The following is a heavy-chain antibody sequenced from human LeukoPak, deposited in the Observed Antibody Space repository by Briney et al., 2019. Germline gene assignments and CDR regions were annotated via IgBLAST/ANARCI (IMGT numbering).Heavy chain of an antibody. CDR3: ARGLITMVRGVTKKGDYFDY. J-gene: IGHJ4*02. CDR1: GGSFSGYY. CDR2: INHSGST. D-gene: IGHD3-10*01. V-gene: IGHV4-34*01. Sequence: SETLSLTCAVYGGSFSGYYWSWIRQPPGKGLEWIGEINHSGSTNYNPSLKSRVTISVDTSKNQFSLKPSSVTAADTAVYYCARGLITMVRGVTKKGDYFDYWGQGTLVTVSS.